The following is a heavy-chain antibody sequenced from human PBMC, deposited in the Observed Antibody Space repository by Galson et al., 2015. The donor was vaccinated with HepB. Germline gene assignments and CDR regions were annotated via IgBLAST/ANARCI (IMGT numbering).Heavy chain of an antibody. V-gene: IGHV6-1*01. J-gene: IGHJ6*02. CDR1: GDSVSSNSAA. Sequence: CAISGDSVSSNSAAWSWIRQSPSRGLEWLGRTYYRSKWYIDYAVSVKSRITINPDTSENQFSLLLNSVTPDDTAVYYCAGRTVTPMYASDVWGQGTTVPASS. CDR3: AGRTVTPMYASDV. CDR2: TYYRSKWYI. D-gene: IGHD4-17*01.